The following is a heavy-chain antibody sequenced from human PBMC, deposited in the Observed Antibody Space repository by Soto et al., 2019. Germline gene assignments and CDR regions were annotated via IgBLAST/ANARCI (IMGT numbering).Heavy chain of an antibody. Sequence: ASVKVSCKASGYTFTSYGISWVRQAPGQGLEWMGWTSTYNGNTNYAQKLQGRVTMAKDTSTSTAYMELRSLRSDDTAVYYCARVRDYDYFDYWGQGTLVTVSS. CDR2: TSTYNGNT. V-gene: IGHV1-18*01. CDR3: ARVRDYDYFDY. D-gene: IGHD3-16*01. J-gene: IGHJ4*02. CDR1: GYTFTSYG.